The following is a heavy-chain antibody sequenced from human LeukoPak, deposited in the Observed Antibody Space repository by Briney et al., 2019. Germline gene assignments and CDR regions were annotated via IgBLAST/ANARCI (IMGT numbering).Heavy chain of an antibody. V-gene: IGHV3-33*01. D-gene: IGHD3-22*01. CDR1: GFTFSSYG. CDR2: IWYDGSNK. Sequence: PGRSLRLSCAASGFTFSSYGLHWVRQAPGKGLEWVAVIWYDGSNKYYADSVKGRFTISRDNSKNTLYLQMNSLRAEDTAVCYCARDEDYDSSGYYYYWGQGTLVTVSS. CDR3: ARDEDYDSSGYYYY. J-gene: IGHJ4*02.